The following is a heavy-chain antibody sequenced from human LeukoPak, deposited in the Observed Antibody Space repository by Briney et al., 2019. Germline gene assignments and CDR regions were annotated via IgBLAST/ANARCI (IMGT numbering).Heavy chain of an antibody. D-gene: IGHD3-22*01. CDR1: GFTFSSYS. Sequence: GGSLRLSCAASGFTFSSYSMNWVRQAPGKGLEWVSSISSSSSYIHYADSVKGRFTISRDNAKNSLYLQMNSLRAEDTAVYYCARDSSYDSSGYYYAYYYYGMDVWGQGTTVTVSS. J-gene: IGHJ6*02. CDR3: ARDSSYDSSGYYYAYYYYGMDV. V-gene: IGHV3-21*01. CDR2: ISSSSSYI.